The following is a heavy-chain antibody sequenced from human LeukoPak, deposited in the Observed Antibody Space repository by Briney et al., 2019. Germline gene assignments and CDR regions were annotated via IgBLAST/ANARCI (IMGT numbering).Heavy chain of an antibody. CDR2: INPSGGST. D-gene: IGHD2-2*01. V-gene: IGHV1-46*01. J-gene: IGHJ4*02. CDR3: ARGAYCSSTSCRDPNFDY. CDR1: GYTFTSYG. Sequence: ASVKVSCKTSGYTFTSYGISWVRQAPGQGLEWMGIINPSGGSTSYAQKFQGRVTMTRDTSTSTVYMELSSLRSEDTAVYYCARGAYCSSTSCRDPNFDYWGQGTLVTVSS.